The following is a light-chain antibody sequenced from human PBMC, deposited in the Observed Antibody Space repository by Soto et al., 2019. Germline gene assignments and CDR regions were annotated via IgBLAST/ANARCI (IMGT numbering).Light chain of an antibody. CDR1: QSVSSNY. CDR2: GAS. V-gene: IGKV3-20*01. Sequence: EIVLTQSPGTLSFSPGERATLSCRASQSVSSNYLAWYQQKPGQAPRLLIYGASSRATGIPDRFSGSGSGTDFTLPISRLEPEDSAVYYYQQYGNTPPYTFGQGTKLEIK. J-gene: IGKJ2*01. CDR3: QQYGNTPPYT.